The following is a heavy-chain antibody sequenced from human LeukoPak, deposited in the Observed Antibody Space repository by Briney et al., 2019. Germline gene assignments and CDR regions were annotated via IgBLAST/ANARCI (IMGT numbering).Heavy chain of an antibody. D-gene: IGHD3-9*01. CDR3: ARGRVLRYFDWPNYYYYGMDV. J-gene: IGHJ6*02. V-gene: IGHV4-31*03. CDR2: IYYSGST. CDR1: GGSISSGGYY. Sequence: SQTLSLTCTVSGGSISSGGYYWSWIRQHPGKGLEWIGYIYYSGSTYYNPSLKSRVTISVDTSKNQFSLKLSSATAADTAVYYCARGRVLRYFDWPNYYYYGMDVWGQGTTVTVSS.